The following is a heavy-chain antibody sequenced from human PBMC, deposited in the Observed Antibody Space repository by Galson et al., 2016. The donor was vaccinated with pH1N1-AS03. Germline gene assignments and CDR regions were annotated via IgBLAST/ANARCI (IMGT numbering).Heavy chain of an antibody. CDR1: GGSISGGSYY. CDR2: IHVSGST. Sequence: TLSLTCTVSGGSISGGSYYWGWIRQTAGEGLEWIGRIHVSGSTDNNPSLQSRVSISMDTSKNQISLDLYSVTAADTAIYYCARGTREGKSDFDYWGQGTLVTV. V-gene: IGHV4-61*02. J-gene: IGHJ4*02. D-gene: IGHD1-26*01. CDR3: ARGTREGKSDFDY.